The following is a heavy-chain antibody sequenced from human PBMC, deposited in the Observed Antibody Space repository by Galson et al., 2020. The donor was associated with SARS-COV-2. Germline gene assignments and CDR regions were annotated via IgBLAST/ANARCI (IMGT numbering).Heavy chain of an antibody. D-gene: IGHD3-10*01. Sequence: SVKVSCKASGGTFSSYAISWVRQAPGQGLEWMGGIIPILGIANYAQKFQGRVTITADKSTSTAYMELSSLRSEDTAVYYCARAVLLWFGELFNYYYDYRDGWGKGTTVTVSS. CDR3: ARAVLLWFGELFNYYYDYRDG. J-gene: IGHJ6*03. CDR2: IIPILGIA. CDR1: GGTFSSYA. V-gene: IGHV1-69*10.